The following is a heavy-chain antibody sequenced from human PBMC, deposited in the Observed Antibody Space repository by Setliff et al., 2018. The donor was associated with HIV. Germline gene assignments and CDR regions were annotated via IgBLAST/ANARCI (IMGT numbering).Heavy chain of an antibody. J-gene: IGHJ4*02. CDR3: ARLAIPAATTDY. D-gene: IGHD2-2*01. V-gene: IGHV4-4*02. CDR2: INHSGST. CDR1: GGSISSSNW. Sequence: SETLSLTCAVSGGSISSSNWWSWVRQPPGKGLEWIGEINHSGSTNYNPSLKSRPTISVDTSKNQFSLKLNSVTAADTAVYYCARLAIPAATTDYWGQGTLVTVSS.